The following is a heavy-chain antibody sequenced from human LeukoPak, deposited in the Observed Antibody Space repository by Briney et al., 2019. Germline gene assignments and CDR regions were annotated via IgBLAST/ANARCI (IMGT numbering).Heavy chain of an antibody. V-gene: IGHV3-23*01. CDR3: AKEWDGSGTRLGWFDP. CDR2: ISGSGGVT. D-gene: IGHD3-10*01. Sequence: GGSLRLSCAASGFTVSSNYMSWVRQAPGKGLEWVSLISGSGGVTYYADSVKGRFTISRDNSKNTLYLQMNSLRAEDTATYYCAKEWDGSGTRLGWFDPWGQGTLVTVSS. J-gene: IGHJ5*02. CDR1: GFTVSSNY.